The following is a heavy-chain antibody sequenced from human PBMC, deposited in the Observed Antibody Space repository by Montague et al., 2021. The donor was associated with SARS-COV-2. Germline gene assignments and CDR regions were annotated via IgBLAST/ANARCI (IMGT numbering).Heavy chain of an antibody. CDR3: ATHEADDKSGFPG. CDR2: ICYSAXT. D-gene: IGHD3-22*01. Sequence: SETLSLTCTVSGASISSPSYYWVWIRQAPGLGLDWIGSICYSAXTXHXXXXKSRVTISADTSKNQFSLSLGSVTAADTAVYVCATHEADDKSGFPGWGQGTLVTVSS. CDR1: GASISSPSYY. V-gene: IGHV4-39*01. J-gene: IGHJ4*02.